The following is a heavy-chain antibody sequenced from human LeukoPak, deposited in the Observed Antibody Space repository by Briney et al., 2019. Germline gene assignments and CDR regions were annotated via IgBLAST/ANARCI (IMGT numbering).Heavy chain of an antibody. CDR1: GYSLSYLS. CDR2: FDPEDDET. J-gene: IGHJ6*04. CDR3: TTRAFYGAYLGGGHYYGLDV. D-gene: IGHD4-17*01. Sequence: ASVKVSCKVSGYSLSYLSMNWVRQAPGKGLEWMGGFDPEDDETIYALKFQGRLTMTEDTSTDTAYMELRSLRSEDTAVYYCTTRAFYGAYLGGGHYYGLDVWGKGTTVTVSS. V-gene: IGHV1-24*01.